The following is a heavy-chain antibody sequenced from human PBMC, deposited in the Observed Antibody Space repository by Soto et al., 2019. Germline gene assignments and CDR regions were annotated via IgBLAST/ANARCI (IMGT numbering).Heavy chain of an antibody. CDR1: GFTFSNYI. CDR3: AKESNGGAYPDY. Sequence: GGSLRLSCAASGFTFSNYIMHWVRQAPGKGLEWVAFISYDGSNKDYADSVKGRFTISRDNSKNTLYLQMSGLRLEDTAVYYCAKESNGGAYPDYWGQGTLVTVSS. CDR2: ISYDGSNK. V-gene: IGHV3-30-3*01. J-gene: IGHJ4*02. D-gene: IGHD2-8*01.